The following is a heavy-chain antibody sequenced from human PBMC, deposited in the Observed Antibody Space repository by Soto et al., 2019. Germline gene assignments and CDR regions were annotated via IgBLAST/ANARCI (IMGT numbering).Heavy chain of an antibody. CDR1: GFTFSSYA. V-gene: IGHV3-30-3*01. CDR2: ISYDGSNK. D-gene: IGHD6-19*01. CDR3: ARDPLEGVAVKPAFDY. Sequence: GGSLRLSCAASGFTFSSYAMHWVRQAPGKGLEWVAVISYDGSNKYYADSVKGRFTISRDNSKNTLYLQMNSLRAEDTAVYYCARDPLEGVAVKPAFDYWGQGTLVTVSS. J-gene: IGHJ4*02.